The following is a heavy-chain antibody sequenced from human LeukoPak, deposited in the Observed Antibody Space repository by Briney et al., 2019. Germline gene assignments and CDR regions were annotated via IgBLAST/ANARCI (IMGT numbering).Heavy chain of an antibody. Sequence: SETLSLTCTVSGGSISSYYWSWIRRPPGKGLEWIGYIYYSGSTNYNPSLKSRVTISVDTSKNQFSLKLSSVTAADTAVYYCARAKLWFGELSDAFDIWGQGIMVTVSS. CDR1: GGSISSYY. J-gene: IGHJ3*02. CDR2: IYYSGST. V-gene: IGHV4-59*01. D-gene: IGHD3-10*01. CDR3: ARAKLWFGELSDAFDI.